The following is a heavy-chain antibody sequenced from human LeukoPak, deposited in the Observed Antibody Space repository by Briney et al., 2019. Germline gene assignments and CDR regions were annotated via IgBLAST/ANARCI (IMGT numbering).Heavy chain of an antibody. CDR2: IRYDGSDK. V-gene: IGHV3-30*02. CDR3: AKDGPGGSYHYFDY. CDR1: GFTFSSHG. D-gene: IGHD3-16*02. Sequence: TGGSLRLSCAASGFTFSSHGMHWVRQAPGKGLEWVAFIRYDGSDKYYSDSVKGRFTISRDNSKNTLYLQMNSLRAEDTAVYYCAKDGPGGSYHYFDYWGQGTLVTVSS. J-gene: IGHJ4*02.